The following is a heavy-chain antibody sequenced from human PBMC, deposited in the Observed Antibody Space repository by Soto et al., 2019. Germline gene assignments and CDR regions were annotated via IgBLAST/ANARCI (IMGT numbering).Heavy chain of an antibody. J-gene: IGHJ6*02. V-gene: IGHV1-18*01. Sequence: QVQLVQSGAEVKKPGASVKVSCKASGYTFTSYGISWVRQAPGQGLEWMGWISAYNGNTNYAQKLQGRVTMTTDTSTSTAYMEPRSRRSDDTAVYYCAGDRPVVLPNYGMDVWGQGTTVTVSS. D-gene: IGHD2-8*02. CDR1: GYTFTSYG. CDR3: AGDRPVVLPNYGMDV. CDR2: ISAYNGNT.